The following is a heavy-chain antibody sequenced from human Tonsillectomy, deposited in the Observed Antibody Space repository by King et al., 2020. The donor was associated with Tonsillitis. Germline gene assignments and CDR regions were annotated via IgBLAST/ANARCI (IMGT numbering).Heavy chain of an antibody. J-gene: IGHJ3*02. CDR3: ARDGYYDFWSGYYTGTSHDAFDI. CDR1: GGTFSSYA. V-gene: IGHV1-69*06. CDR2: IIPIFGTA. D-gene: IGHD3-3*01. Sequence: VQLVQSGAEVKKPGSSVKVSCKASGGTFSSYAISWVRQAPGQGLEWMGGIIPIFGTANYAQKFQGRVTITADKSTSTAYMELSSLRSEDTAVYYCARDGYYDFWSGYYTGTSHDAFDIWGQGTMVTVSS.